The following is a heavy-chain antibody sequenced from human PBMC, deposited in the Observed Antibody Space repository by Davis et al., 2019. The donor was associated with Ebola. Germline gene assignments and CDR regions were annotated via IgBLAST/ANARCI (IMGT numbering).Heavy chain of an antibody. CDR3: ARFVVVPAANAFDI. Sequence: PGGSLRLSCAVYGGSFSGYYWSWIRQPPGKGLEWIGEINHSGSTNYNPSLKSRVTISVDTSKNQFSLKLSSVTAADTAVYYCARFVVVPAANAFDIWGQGTMVTVSS. J-gene: IGHJ3*02. CDR1: GGSFSGYY. D-gene: IGHD2-2*01. CDR2: INHSGST. V-gene: IGHV4-34*01.